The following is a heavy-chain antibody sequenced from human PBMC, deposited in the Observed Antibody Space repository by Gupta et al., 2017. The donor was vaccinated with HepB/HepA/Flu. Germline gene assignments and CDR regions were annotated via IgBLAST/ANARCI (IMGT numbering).Heavy chain of an antibody. CDR3: ARRVNYYYGMDV. CDR2: ISSSGVTI. Sequence: EVQLVESGGGLIQPGGSLRLSCAASGFTFSGYELDWVRQAPGKGLEWVSYISSSGVTIYYADSVKGRFTISRDNAKNSLYLQMNSLRVEDTAVYYWARRVNYYYGMDVWGQGTTVTGAS. V-gene: IGHV3-48*03. J-gene: IGHJ6*02. CDR1: GFTFSGYE.